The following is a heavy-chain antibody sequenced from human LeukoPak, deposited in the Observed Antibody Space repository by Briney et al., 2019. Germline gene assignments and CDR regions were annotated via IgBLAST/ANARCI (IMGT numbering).Heavy chain of an antibody. CDR3: ARDGGSPSGYFDY. CDR1: GASISSGDYY. CDR2: VYHNGNT. J-gene: IGHJ4*02. Sequence: PSQTLSLTCTVSGASISSGDYYWSWIRQPPGKGLEWIGYVYHNGNTYFNPSLKSQLAISIDTSKKQFSLKLTSVTAADTAVYYCARDGGSPSGYFDYWGQGTLVTVSS. D-gene: IGHD1-26*01. V-gene: IGHV4-30-4*08.